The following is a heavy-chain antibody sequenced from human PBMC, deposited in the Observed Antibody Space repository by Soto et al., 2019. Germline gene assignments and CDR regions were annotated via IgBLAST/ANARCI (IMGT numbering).Heavy chain of an antibody. Sequence: GASVKVSCKASGYTFTSYYMHWVRQAPGQGLEWMGIINPSGGSTSYAQKFQGRVTMTRDTSTSTVYMELSSLRSEDTAVYYCARDSAVAGVDYAFDIWGQGTMVTVSS. CDR1: GYTFTSYY. CDR2: INPSGGST. V-gene: IGHV1-46*01. J-gene: IGHJ3*02. D-gene: IGHD6-19*01. CDR3: ARDSAVAGVDYAFDI.